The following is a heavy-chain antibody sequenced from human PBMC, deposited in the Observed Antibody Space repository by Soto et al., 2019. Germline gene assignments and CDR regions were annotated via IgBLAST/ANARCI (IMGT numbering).Heavy chain of an antibody. CDR2: ISSSSSTI. V-gene: IGHV3-48*02. CDR1: GFTFSSYS. D-gene: IGHD3-10*01. CDR3: ARGGGEELIWENGMDV. J-gene: IGHJ6*02. Sequence: GGSLRLSCAASGFTFSSYSMNWVRQAPGKGLEWVSYISSSSSTIYYADSVKGRFTISRDNAKNSLYLQMNSLRDEDTAVYYCARGGGEELIWENGMDVWGQGTTVTVSS.